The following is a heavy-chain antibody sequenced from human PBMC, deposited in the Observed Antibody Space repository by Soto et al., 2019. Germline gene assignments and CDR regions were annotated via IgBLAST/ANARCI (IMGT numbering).Heavy chain of an antibody. CDR1: GGSISSYY. CDR3: ARDVIVGATTSFYGMDV. V-gene: IGHV4-59*01. D-gene: IGHD1-26*01. CDR2: IYYSGST. J-gene: IGHJ6*02. Sequence: PSETLSLTCTVSGGSISSYYWSWIRQPPGKGLEWIGYIYYSGSTNYNPSLKSRVTISVDTSKNQFSLKLSSVTAADTAVYYCARDVIVGATTSFYGMDVWGQGTTVTVS.